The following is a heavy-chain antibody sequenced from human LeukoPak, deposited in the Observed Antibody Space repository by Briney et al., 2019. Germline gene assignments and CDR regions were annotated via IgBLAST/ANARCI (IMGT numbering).Heavy chain of an antibody. V-gene: IGHV4-34*01. J-gene: IGHJ3*02. CDR3: ARGPFPYDAFDI. Sequence: SETLSLTCAVYGGSFSGYYWSWIRKPPWKGLEWIGEINHSGSTNYNPSLKSRVTISVDTSKNQFSLKLSSVTAADTAVYYCARGPFPYDAFDIWGQGTMVTVSS. CDR2: INHSGST. CDR1: GGSFSGYY.